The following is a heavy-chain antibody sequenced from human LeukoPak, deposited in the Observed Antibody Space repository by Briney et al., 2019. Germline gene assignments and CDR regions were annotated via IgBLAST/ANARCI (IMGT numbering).Heavy chain of an antibody. CDR1: GYTFTGYY. V-gene: IGHV1-2*02. CDR3: ARDPSIVGTTNKSYYFDY. D-gene: IGHD1-26*01. J-gene: IGHJ4*02. Sequence: ASVKVSCKASGYTFTGYYMHWVRQAPGQGLEWMGWINPSSGGTNYAQKFQGRVTMTRDTSISTVYMELSSLRSEDTAVYYCARDPSIVGTTNKSYYFDYWGQGTLVTVSS. CDR2: INPSSGGT.